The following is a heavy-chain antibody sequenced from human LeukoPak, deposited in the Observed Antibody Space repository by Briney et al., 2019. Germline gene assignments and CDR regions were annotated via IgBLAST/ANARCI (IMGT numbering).Heavy chain of an antibody. CDR1: GFTFSRHW. D-gene: IGHD1-1*01. Sequence: GGSLRLSCTASGFTFSRHWISWVRQTPGKGLEWVANIKEDGSEQYYVDSVKGRFTMSRDNAKSSLYLQMNSLRDEDTAVYYCATPGGYGYYFDYWGQGTLVTVSS. CDR2: IKEDGSEQ. J-gene: IGHJ4*02. V-gene: IGHV3-7*01. CDR3: ATPGGYGYYFDY.